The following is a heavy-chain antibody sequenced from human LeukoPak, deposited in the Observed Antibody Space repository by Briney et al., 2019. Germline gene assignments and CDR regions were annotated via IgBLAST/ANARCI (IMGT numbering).Heavy chain of an antibody. Sequence: PSETLSLTCTVSGGSIGSYYWSWIRQPPGKGLEWIGYIYYSGSTNYNPSLKSRVIVSVDTSKTQFSLKLSSVTAADTAVYYCARSGYRYGADALDIWGQGTMVTVSS. CDR3: ARSGYRYGADALDI. V-gene: IGHV4-59*01. CDR1: GGSIGSYY. CDR2: IYYSGST. J-gene: IGHJ3*02. D-gene: IGHD5-18*01.